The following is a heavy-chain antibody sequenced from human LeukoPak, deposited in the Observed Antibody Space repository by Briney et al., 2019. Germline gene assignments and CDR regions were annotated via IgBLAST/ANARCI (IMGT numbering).Heavy chain of an antibody. CDR1: GYAFTGYY. J-gene: IGHJ4*02. CDR2: INPNSGGT. Sequence: VASVKVSCKASGYAFTGYYMHWVRQAPGQGLEWMGWINPNSGGTNYAQKFQGRVTMTRDTSISTAYMELSRLRSDDTAVYYCARMGNDYSNPPRGFDYWGQGTLVTVSS. V-gene: IGHV1-2*02. CDR3: ARMGNDYSNPPRGFDY. D-gene: IGHD4-11*01.